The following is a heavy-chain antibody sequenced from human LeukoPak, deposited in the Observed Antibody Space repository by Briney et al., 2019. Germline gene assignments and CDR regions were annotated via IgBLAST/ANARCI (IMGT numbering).Heavy chain of an antibody. Sequence: SVKVSCKASGGTFSSYAISWVRQAPGQGLEWMGGIIPIFGTANYAQKFQGRVTITADESTSTAYMELSSLRSEDTAVYYCARDVGYSGYDYYGMDVWGQGTTVTVSS. D-gene: IGHD5-12*01. CDR2: IIPIFGTA. CDR3: ARDVGYSGYDYYGMDV. V-gene: IGHV1-69*13. J-gene: IGHJ6*02. CDR1: GGTFSSYA.